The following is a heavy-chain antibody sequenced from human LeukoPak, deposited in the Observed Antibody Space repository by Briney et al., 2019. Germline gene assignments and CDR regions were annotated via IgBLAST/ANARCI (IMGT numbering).Heavy chain of an antibody. CDR3: ARAPTTYYYDSSGQPWYFDL. D-gene: IGHD3-22*01. Sequence: PSETLSLTCTVSGYSISSGYYWGWIRQPPGKGLEWIGSIYHSGSTYYNPSLKSRVTISVDTSKNQFSLKLSSVTAADTAVYYCARAPTTYYYDSSGQPWYFDLWGRGTLVTVSS. V-gene: IGHV4-38-2*02. CDR2: IYHSGST. J-gene: IGHJ2*01. CDR1: GYSISSGYY.